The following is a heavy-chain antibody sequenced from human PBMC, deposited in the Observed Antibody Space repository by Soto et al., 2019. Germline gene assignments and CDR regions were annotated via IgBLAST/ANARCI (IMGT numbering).Heavy chain of an antibody. J-gene: IGHJ4*02. CDR3: AKVVVTIAVAGRFYFDY. CDR1: GFTFSSYA. D-gene: IGHD6-19*01. Sequence: EVQLLESGGGLVQPGGSLRLSCAASGFTFSSYAMSWVRQAPGKGLEWVSAISGSGGSTYYADSVKGRFTISRDNSKNTLYLQINSLRAEDTAVYYCAKVVVTIAVAGRFYFDYWGQGTLVTVSS. CDR2: ISGSGGST. V-gene: IGHV3-23*01.